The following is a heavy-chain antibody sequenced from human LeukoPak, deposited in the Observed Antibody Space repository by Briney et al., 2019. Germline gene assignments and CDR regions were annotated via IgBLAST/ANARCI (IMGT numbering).Heavy chain of an antibody. CDR1: GFTFNTYY. J-gene: IGHJ4*02. V-gene: IGHV3-48*02. CDR3: ARILNY. CDR2: ISSNSGIT. Sequence: GGSLRLSCAASGFTFNTYYMNWVRQAPGRGLEWVSYISSNSGITNYADSVKGRFTISRDNAKKSLYLQMNSLRDEDTAVYYCARILNYWGQGTLVTVSS. D-gene: IGHD2/OR15-2a*01.